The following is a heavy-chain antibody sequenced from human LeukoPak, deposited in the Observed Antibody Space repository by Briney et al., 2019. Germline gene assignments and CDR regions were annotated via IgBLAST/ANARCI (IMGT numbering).Heavy chain of an antibody. CDR1: GFTFSTYG. Sequence: GGSLRLSCAASGFTFSTYGMHWVRQAPGKGLEWVAIISYDGNDKDYADSVRGRFTISRDNSKNTLYLQMNSLRGEDTAVYYCVKSTAPAGYYLDYWGQGILVTVSS. V-gene: IGHV3-30*18. CDR2: ISYDGNDK. J-gene: IGHJ4*02. D-gene: IGHD2-2*01. CDR3: VKSTAPAGYYLDY.